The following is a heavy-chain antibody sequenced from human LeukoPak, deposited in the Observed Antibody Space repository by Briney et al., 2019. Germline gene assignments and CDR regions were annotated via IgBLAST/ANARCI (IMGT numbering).Heavy chain of an antibody. Sequence: GGSLRLSCVASGFTYSSCTMNWVRQAPGKGLEWVSSISSSSTFIYYEDSVKGRFTISRDNAKNSLYLQMNSLRAEDTAVYYCATRYSGSYLWGQGTLVTVSS. CDR2: ISSSSTFI. D-gene: IGHD1-26*01. V-gene: IGHV3-21*01. CDR1: GFTYSSCT. J-gene: IGHJ5*02. CDR3: ATRYSGSYL.